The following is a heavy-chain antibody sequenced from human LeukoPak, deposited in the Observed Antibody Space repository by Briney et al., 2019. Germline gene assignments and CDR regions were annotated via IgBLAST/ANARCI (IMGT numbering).Heavy chain of an antibody. CDR1: GYTFTGYY. CDR3: ARGLAAAGTFYYYYYMDV. J-gene: IGHJ6*03. CDR2: INPNSGGT. Sequence: ASVKVSGKASGYTFTGYYMHWVRQAPGQGLEWMGWINPNSGGTNYAQKFQGRVTMTRDTSISTAYMELSRLRSDDTAVYYCARGLAAAGTFYYYYYMDVWGKGTTVTISS. V-gene: IGHV1-2*02. D-gene: IGHD6-13*01.